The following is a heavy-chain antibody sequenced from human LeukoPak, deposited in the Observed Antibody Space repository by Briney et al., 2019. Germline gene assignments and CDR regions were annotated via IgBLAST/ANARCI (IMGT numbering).Heavy chain of an antibody. D-gene: IGHD6-6*01. CDR3: ARDLRIAARPIDY. Sequence: SETLSLTCTVSGYSISSGYYWGWIRQPPGKGLEWIGSIYHSGGTYYNPSLKSRVTISVDTSKNQFSLKLSSVTAADTAVYYCARDLRIAARPIDYWGQGTLVTVSS. J-gene: IGHJ4*02. CDR1: GYSISSGYY. CDR2: IYHSGGT. V-gene: IGHV4-38-2*02.